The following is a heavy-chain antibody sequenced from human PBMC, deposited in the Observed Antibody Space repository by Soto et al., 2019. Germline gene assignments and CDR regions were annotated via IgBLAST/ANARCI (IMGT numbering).Heavy chain of an antibody. J-gene: IGHJ4*02. CDR3: ARRTGSSTYYFDY. CDR2: IDYSGTT. D-gene: IGHD6-6*01. Sequence: QLQLQESGPGLVKPSETLSLTCTVSGGSISSSIYYWGWIRQPPGRGLEWIGIIDYSGTTYYNPSLKSRPTMSVDTSKNHFSLNLSSVTAADTAVYYCARRTGSSTYYFDYWGQGALVTVSS. CDR1: GGSISSSIYY. V-gene: IGHV4-39*02.